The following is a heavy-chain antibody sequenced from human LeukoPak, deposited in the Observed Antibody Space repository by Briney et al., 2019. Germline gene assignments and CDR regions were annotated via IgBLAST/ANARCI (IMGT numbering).Heavy chain of an antibody. D-gene: IGHD3-10*01. Sequence: ASVKVSCKASGYTFTSYYMHWVRQAPGQGLEWMGIINPSGGSTSYAQKFQGRVTMTRNTSISTAYMELSSLRSEDTAVYYCARVSLWFGESALPDVWGKGTTVTISS. CDR2: INPSGGST. J-gene: IGHJ6*04. CDR3: ARVSLWFGESALPDV. CDR1: GYTFTSYY. V-gene: IGHV1-46*01.